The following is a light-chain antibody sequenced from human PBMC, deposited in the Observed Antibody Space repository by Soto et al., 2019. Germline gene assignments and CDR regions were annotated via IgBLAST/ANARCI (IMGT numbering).Light chain of an antibody. Sequence: DIQMTRSPSSVSASVGDSVTIPCRASPGLDSWLLWYQLKPGKAPYVLFRTASPLYTGVPSRFGGSGYGTEFSLHMSSLQPADPATHCGQQAFWFPVTFGQGPTVEI. CDR1: PGLDSW. CDR2: TAS. CDR3: QQAFWFPVT. J-gene: IGKJ1*01. V-gene: IGKV1-12*01.